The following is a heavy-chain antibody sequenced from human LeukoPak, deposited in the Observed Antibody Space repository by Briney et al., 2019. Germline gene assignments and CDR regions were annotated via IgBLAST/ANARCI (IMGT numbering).Heavy chain of an antibody. CDR3: ARGGGELLHNY. V-gene: IGHV1-69*13. CDR1: GGTFSSYA. CDR2: IIPIFGTA. J-gene: IGHJ4*02. D-gene: IGHD1-26*01. Sequence: ASVKVSCKASGGTFSSYAISWVRQAPGQGLEWMGGIIPIFGTANYAQKFQGRVTITADESTSTAYMELSRLRSDDTAVYYCARGGGELLHNYWGQGTLVTVSS.